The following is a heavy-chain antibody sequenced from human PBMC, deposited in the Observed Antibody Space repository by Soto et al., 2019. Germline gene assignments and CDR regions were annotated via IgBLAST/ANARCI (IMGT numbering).Heavy chain of an antibody. V-gene: IGHV4-59*01. Sequence: SETLSLTCTVSGGSISSYYWSWIRQPPGKGLEWIGYIYYSGSTNYNPSLKSRVTISVDTSKNQFSLKLSSVTAADTAVYYCARTLYTYGPRFDYWGQGTLVTVS. J-gene: IGHJ4*02. CDR3: ARTLYTYGPRFDY. CDR2: IYYSGST. D-gene: IGHD5-18*01. CDR1: GGSISSYY.